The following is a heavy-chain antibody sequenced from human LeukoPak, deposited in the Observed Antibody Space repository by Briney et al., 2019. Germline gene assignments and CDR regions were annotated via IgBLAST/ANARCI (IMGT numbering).Heavy chain of an antibody. V-gene: IGHV3-7*04. CDR3: ARGGGSGWYGLAFDL. J-gene: IGHJ3*01. Sequence: GGSLRLSCAASGFTFTNYRMSWVRQAPGKGLEWVANMKQDGREKYYVDSVKGRFAISSDNAKNSMYQKMNSVRAEDTAMYYFARGGGSGWYGLAFDLWGQGTMVTVSS. CDR1: GFTFTNYR. D-gene: IGHD6-19*01. CDR2: MKQDGREK.